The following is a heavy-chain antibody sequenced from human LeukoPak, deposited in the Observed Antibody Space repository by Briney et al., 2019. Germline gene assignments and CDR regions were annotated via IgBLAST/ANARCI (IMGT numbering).Heavy chain of an antibody. V-gene: IGHV4-34*01. CDR1: GGSFSGYY. Sequence: SETLSLTCAVYGGSFSGYYWSWIRQPPGKGLEWIGEINHSGSTNYNPSLKSRVTISVDTSKNQFSLKLSSVTAADTAVYYCARNSARRYCSSTSCYRGGYYYYYYYGMDVWGQGTTVTVSS. CDR3: ARNSARRYCSSTSCYRGGYYYYYYYGMDV. D-gene: IGHD2-2*01. CDR2: INHSGST. J-gene: IGHJ6*02.